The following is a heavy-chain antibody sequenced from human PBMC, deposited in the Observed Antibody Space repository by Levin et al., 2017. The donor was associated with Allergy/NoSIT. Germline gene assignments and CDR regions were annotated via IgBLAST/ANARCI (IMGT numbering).Heavy chain of an antibody. CDR2: IFPSDSDT. CDR3: ARRDSDGSNSFDY. D-gene: IGHD4-23*01. V-gene: IGHV5-51*01. CDR1: GYSFTSYW. Sequence: GESLKISCQASGYSFTSYWFGWVRQRPGKGLEWMGLIFPSDSDTRVSPSFQGQIIMSVDKSISTAYLQWSSLKASDSAMYYCARRDSDGSNSFDYGGQGTLVTVSS. J-gene: IGHJ4*02.